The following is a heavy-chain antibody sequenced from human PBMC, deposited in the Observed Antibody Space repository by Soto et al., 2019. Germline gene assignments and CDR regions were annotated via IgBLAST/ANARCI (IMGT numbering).Heavy chain of an antibody. CDR3: GRKGAYYYDSSGYYDY. V-gene: IGHV3-21*01. CDR1: GFTFSSYS. Sequence: GGSLRLSCAASGFTFSSYSMIWVRQAPGKGLEWISSISSSSSYIYYADSVKGRFTISRDNAKNSLYLQMNSLRAEDTAVYYCGRKGAYYYDSSGYYDYWGQGTLVTVSS. J-gene: IGHJ4*02. D-gene: IGHD3-22*01. CDR2: ISSSSSYI.